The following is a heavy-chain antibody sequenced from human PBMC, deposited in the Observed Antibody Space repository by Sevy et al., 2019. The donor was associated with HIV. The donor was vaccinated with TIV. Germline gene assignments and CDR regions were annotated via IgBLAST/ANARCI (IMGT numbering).Heavy chain of an antibody. CDR2: IYYSGST. J-gene: IGHJ4*02. CDR1: GGSISSYY. D-gene: IGHD1-26*01. Sequence: SETLSLTCTVSGGSISSYYWSWIRQPPGKGLEWIGYIYYSGSTNYNPSLKSRVTISVDTSKNQFSLKLSSVTAADTAVYYCARYGAFIGGARYLDYWGQGTLVTVSS. CDR3: ARYGAFIGGARYLDY. V-gene: IGHV4-59*01.